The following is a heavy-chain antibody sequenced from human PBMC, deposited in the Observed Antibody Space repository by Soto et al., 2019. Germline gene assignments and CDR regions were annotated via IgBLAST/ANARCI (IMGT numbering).Heavy chain of an antibody. Sequence: QVQLVESGGGVVQPGRSLRLSCAASGFTFSSYGMHWVRQAPGKGLEWVAVISYDGSNKYYADSVKGRFTISRDNSKNTLYLQMNSLRAEDTAVYYCAKPPGSSGWYADYWGQGTLVTVSS. CDR1: GFTFSSYG. D-gene: IGHD6-19*01. V-gene: IGHV3-30*18. CDR3: AKPPGSSGWYADY. J-gene: IGHJ4*02. CDR2: ISYDGSNK.